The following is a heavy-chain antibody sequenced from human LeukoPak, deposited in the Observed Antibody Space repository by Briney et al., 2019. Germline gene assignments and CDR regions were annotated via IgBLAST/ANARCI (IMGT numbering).Heavy chain of an antibody. D-gene: IGHD6-19*01. V-gene: IGHV1-2*06. Sequence: ASVKVSCKASGYTFTGYYIHWVRQAPGQGLEWMGRINPNSGGTNYAQKFQGRVTMTRDTSISTAYMELSRLRSDDTAVYYCARFSSGWYGGDYYYMDVWGKGTTVTVSS. CDR3: ARFSSGWYGGDYYYMDV. J-gene: IGHJ6*03. CDR1: GYTFTGYY. CDR2: INPNSGGT.